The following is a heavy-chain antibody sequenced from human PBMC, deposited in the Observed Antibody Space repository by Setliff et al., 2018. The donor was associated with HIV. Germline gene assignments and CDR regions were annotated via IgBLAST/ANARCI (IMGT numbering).Heavy chain of an antibody. D-gene: IGHD3-22*01. V-gene: IGHV1-69*05. Sequence: SVKVSCKTFGDSFSTDAISWVRQAPGEGLEWVGGIIPVMETANYAQKFQGRVTITTDESTSTTYLELSSLRSEDTAVYYCAREDYYDSYWGQGTLVTVSS. CDR1: GDSFSTDA. CDR2: IIPVMETA. CDR3: AREDYYDSY. J-gene: IGHJ4*02.